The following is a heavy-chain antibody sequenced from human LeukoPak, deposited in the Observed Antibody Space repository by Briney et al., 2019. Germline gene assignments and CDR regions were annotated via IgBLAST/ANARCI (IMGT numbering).Heavy chain of an antibody. V-gene: IGHV3-7*01. Sequence: GGALRLSCAASGFIFSSYWMSWVRQAPGKGLEWVANINQDGGAKYYVDSLKGRFTISRDNIEKSLYLQLNSLTADDTAVYFCARAPTTGTVDYWGQGALVTVSS. J-gene: IGHJ4*02. D-gene: IGHD1-1*01. CDR2: INQDGGAK. CDR3: ARAPTTGTVDY. CDR1: GFIFSSYW.